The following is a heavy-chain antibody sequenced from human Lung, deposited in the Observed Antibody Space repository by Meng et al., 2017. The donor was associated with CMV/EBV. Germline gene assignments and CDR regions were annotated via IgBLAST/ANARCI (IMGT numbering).Heavy chain of an antibody. Sequence: GGSXRLXCAASGFTFSNAWMSWVRQAPGKGLEWVGRIKSKTDGGTTDYAAPVKGRFTISRDDSKNTLYLQMNSLKTEDTAVYYCTTDEYCSSTSCYPPFDYXGQGXLVTVSS. V-gene: IGHV3-15*01. CDR3: TTDEYCSSTSCYPPFDY. D-gene: IGHD2-2*01. CDR1: GFTFSNAW. J-gene: IGHJ4*02. CDR2: IKSKTDGGTT.